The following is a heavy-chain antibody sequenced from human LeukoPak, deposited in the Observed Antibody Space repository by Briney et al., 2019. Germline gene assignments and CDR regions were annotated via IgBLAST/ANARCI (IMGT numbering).Heavy chain of an antibody. D-gene: IGHD3-22*01. J-gene: IGHJ6*02. CDR1: GFTFSSYE. V-gene: IGHV3-48*03. CDR3: ARLYDSSGYFYYYGMDV. Sequence: PGESLRLSCAASGFTFSSYEMNWVRQAPGKGLEWVSYISSSGSTIYYADSVKGRFTISRDNAKNSLYLQMNSLRAEDTAVYYCARLYDSSGYFYYYGMDVWGQGTTVTVSS. CDR2: ISSSGSTI.